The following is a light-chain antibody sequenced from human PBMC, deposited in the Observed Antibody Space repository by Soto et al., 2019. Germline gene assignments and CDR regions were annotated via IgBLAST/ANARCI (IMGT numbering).Light chain of an antibody. J-gene: IGKJ4*01. V-gene: IGKV1-39*01. CDR2: VAS. Sequence: DIQMTQSPCSLSASLVYGFTITCRASQSIGRFLNWYQQKPGKAPNVLINVASTLRSGVPSRFSGSGSGTDFNLTINSLQPEDFATYFCQQSFTTPLTFGGGTKVDIK. CDR3: QQSFTTPLT. CDR1: QSIGRF.